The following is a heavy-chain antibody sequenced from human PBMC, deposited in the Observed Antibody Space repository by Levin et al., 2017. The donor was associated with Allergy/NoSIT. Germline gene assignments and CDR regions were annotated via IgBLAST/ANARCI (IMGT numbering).Heavy chain of an antibody. J-gene: IGHJ3*02. V-gene: IGHV3-9*01. D-gene: IGHD6-19*01. CDR1: GFTFNDYA. CDR2: ISWNGDTI. Sequence: GGSLRLSCAASGFTFNDYAMHWVRQAPGKGLEWVSGISWNGDTIGYAGSVKGRFTISRDSAENSLYLQMNSLRPEDTALYYCAKDHSGAAGPAFEIWGQGTMVTVSS. CDR3: AKDHSGAAGPAFEI.